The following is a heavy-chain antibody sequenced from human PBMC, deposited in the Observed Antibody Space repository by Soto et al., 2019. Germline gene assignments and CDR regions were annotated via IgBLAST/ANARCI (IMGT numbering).Heavy chain of an antibody. CDR2: VKPNDGDT. CDR1: EHIFIYYY. Sequence: QVPLVQSGAEVKKPGASVRVSCKASEHIFIYYYVHWVRQAPGQRPEWMGWVKPNDGDTKFAEKFQGRISMTRDTSISTAYMQLSRLTSDDTAIYYCVSNVDCGGDCLQSWGQGTLVTVSS. D-gene: IGHD2-21*02. CDR3: VSNVDCGGDCLQS. J-gene: IGHJ5*02. V-gene: IGHV1-2*02.